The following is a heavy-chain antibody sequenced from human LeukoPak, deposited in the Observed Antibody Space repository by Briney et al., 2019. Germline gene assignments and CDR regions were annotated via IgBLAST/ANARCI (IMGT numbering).Heavy chain of an antibody. CDR1: VYTFTSYG. D-gene: IGHD6-13*01. CDR2: ISAYNGNT. Sequence: AAVKVSSMPSVYTFTSYGISWVRQAPGQGLEWMGGISAYNGNTNYAQKLQGRVTMTTNTSTSTAYKELRSRRSDDTAVYYCARDIGSSSWRGDYWGQGTLVTVSS. J-gene: IGHJ4*02. V-gene: IGHV1-18*01. CDR3: ARDIGSSSWRGDY.